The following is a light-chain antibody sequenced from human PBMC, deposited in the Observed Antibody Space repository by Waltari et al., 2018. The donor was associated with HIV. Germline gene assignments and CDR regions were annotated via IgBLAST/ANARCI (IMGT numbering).Light chain of an antibody. Sequence: QSALTQPRSVSGSLGQSVTISCTGTSSDVGGYNYVSWYPQHPGKAPKSMIYDVSKRPSGVPGRFSGSKSGNTASRTISGLQAEDEADYYCCSYAGSYTFPYVFGTGTKVTVL. V-gene: IGLV2-11*01. CDR3: CSYAGSYTFPYV. CDR2: DVS. CDR1: SSDVGGYNY. J-gene: IGLJ1*01.